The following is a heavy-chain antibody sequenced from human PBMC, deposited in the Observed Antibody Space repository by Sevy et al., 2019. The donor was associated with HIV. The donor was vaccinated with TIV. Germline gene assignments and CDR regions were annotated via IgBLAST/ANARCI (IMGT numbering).Heavy chain of an antibody. CDR2: ISYDGSNK. CDR3: AKVESGGSGVDY. Sequence: GGSLRLSCAASGFTFGSYTLHWVRQAPGKGLEWVAVISYDGSNKYYADSVKGRFTISRDNSKNTLYLQMNSLRAEDTAVYYCAKVESGGSGVDYWGQGTLVTVSS. D-gene: IGHD1-26*01. V-gene: IGHV3-30*04. J-gene: IGHJ4*02. CDR1: GFTFGSYT.